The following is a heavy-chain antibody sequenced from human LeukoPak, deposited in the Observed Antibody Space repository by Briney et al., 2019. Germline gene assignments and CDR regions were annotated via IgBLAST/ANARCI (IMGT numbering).Heavy chain of an antibody. J-gene: IGHJ4*02. CDR2: ISYDGSNK. CDR3: AKDGGY. Sequence: GGSLRLSCAASGFTFSSYGMHWVRQAPGKGLEWVAVISYDGSNKYYADSVKGRFTISRDNSKNPLYLQMNSLRAEDTAVYYCAKDGGYWGQGTLVTVSS. V-gene: IGHV3-30*18. CDR1: GFTFSSYG. D-gene: IGHD3-16*01.